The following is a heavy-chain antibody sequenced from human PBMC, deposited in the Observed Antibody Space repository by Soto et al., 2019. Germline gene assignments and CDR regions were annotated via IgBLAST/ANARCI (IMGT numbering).Heavy chain of an antibody. V-gene: IGHV3-30-3*01. Sequence: QVQLVESGGGVVQPGGSLRLSCAASEFTFSTSVMHWVRQAPGKGLEWMAIISYGGVNKYYADSVKGRFTISRDISESTLYLQMNSLRTEDTAVYYCAREEFEDGRGHFDYWGQGTLVSVSS. CDR2: ISYGGVNK. CDR3: AREEFEDGRGHFDY. D-gene: IGHD3-22*01. CDR1: EFTFSTSV. J-gene: IGHJ4*02.